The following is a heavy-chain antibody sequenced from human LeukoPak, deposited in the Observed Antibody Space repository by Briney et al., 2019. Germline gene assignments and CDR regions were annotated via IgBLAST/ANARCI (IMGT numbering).Heavy chain of an antibody. D-gene: IGHD3-22*01. J-gene: IGHJ4*02. V-gene: IGHV1-2*02. Sequence: ASVKVSCKASGYAFTSYYIQWVRHAPGQGLECMGWINPNSGDTHFARNFQDTVTMTRDTSITTVYMSLTRLTSADTAVYYCVRGPLINSRGRHAHFDFWGQGTGVTVSS. CDR3: VRGPLINSRGRHAHFDF. CDR1: GYAFTSYY. CDR2: INPNSGDT.